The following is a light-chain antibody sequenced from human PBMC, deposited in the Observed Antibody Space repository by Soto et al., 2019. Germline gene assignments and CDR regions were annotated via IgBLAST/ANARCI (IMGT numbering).Light chain of an antibody. Sequence: DIQMTQSPASLSASVGDRVTITCRASQSISSFLNWYQQKPGKAPKFLIYATSSVQSDVPSRFSGSGSWTDFTLTINSLQPEDFATYFCQQSFDTPFTFGQGTKLEIK. V-gene: IGKV1-39*01. CDR2: ATS. CDR3: QQSFDTPFT. CDR1: QSISSF. J-gene: IGKJ2*01.